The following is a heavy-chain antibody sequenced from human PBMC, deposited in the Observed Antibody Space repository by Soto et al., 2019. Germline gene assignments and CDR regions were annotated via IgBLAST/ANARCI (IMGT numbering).Heavy chain of an antibody. D-gene: IGHD2-15*01. J-gene: IGHJ4*01. Sequence: SGKVSCQAPGGTFSSYAISWVRGAPRLGLEWMGGMIPIFGTANYAQKFQGRVTITADEPTSTAYMELSSLRSVDTAVYYCARGAGWPDFDYWG. CDR3: ARGAGWPDFDY. V-gene: IGHV1-69*13. CDR1: GGTFSSYA. CDR2: MIPIFGTA.